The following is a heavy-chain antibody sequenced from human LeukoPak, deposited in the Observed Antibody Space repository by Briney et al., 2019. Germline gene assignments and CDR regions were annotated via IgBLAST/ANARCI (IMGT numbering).Heavy chain of an antibody. CDR3: ARGLAARPRGNYFDY. D-gene: IGHD6-6*01. CDR1: GYTFTSYD. J-gene: IGHJ4*02. V-gene: IGHV1-8*01. CDR2: MNPNSGNT. Sequence: ASVKVSCKASGYTFTSYDINWVRQATGQGLEWMGWMNPNSGNTGYAQKFQGRVTMTRNTSISTAYMKLSSLRSEDTAVYYCARGLAARPRGNYFDYWGQGTLVTVSS.